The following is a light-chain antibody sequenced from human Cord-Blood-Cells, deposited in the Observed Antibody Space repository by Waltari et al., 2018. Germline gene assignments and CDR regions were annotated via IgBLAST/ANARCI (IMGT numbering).Light chain of an antibody. Sequence: IQLTQSPSSLSASVGDRVTITCRASQVISSYLAWYLQKPGKAPKLLIYAASTLQSGVPSRFSGSGSGTDFTLTISSLQPEDFATYYCQQLNSYPRTFGQGTKLEIK. V-gene: IGKV1-9*01. CDR1: QVISSY. CDR2: AAS. CDR3: QQLNSYPRT. J-gene: IGKJ2*01.